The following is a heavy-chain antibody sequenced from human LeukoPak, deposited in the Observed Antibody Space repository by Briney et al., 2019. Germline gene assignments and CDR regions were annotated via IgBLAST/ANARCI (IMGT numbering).Heavy chain of an antibody. CDR1: GGSISSYY. J-gene: IGHJ4*02. Sequence: SETLSLTCTISGGSISSYYWSWIRQPPGKGLEWIGYIYYSGSTNYNPSLKSRVTISVDTSKNQFSLKLSSVTAADTAVYYCARGHDYGDFFDYWGQGTLVTVSS. V-gene: IGHV4-59*01. CDR3: ARGHDYGDFFDY. D-gene: IGHD4-17*01. CDR2: IYYSGST.